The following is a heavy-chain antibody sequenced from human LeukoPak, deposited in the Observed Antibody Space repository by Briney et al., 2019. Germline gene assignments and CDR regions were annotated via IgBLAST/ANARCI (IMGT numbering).Heavy chain of an antibody. D-gene: IGHD3-22*01. V-gene: IGHV4-4*07. Sequence: SETLSLTCTVSGGSISSYYWSWIRQPAGKGLEWIGRIYTSGSTNYNPSLKSRVTMSVDTSRNQFSLKLSSVTAADTAVYYCAIEGYYYDSSGYYDYWGQGTLVTVSS. CDR2: IYTSGST. CDR3: AIEGYYYDSSGYYDY. J-gene: IGHJ4*02. CDR1: GGSISSYY.